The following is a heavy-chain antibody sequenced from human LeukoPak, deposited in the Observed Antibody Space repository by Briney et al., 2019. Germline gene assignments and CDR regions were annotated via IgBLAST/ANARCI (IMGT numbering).Heavy chain of an antibody. D-gene: IGHD3-22*01. CDR3: ARDRDYYDSSGYFDY. CDR1: GYTFTSYG. V-gene: IGHV1-18*01. Sequence: ASVKVSCKASGYTFTSYGISWVRQAPGQGLEWMGWISAYNGNTNYAQKLQGRVTMTTDTSTRTAYMELRSLRSDDTAVYYCARDRDYYDSSGYFDYWGQGTLVTVSS. CDR2: ISAYNGNT. J-gene: IGHJ4*02.